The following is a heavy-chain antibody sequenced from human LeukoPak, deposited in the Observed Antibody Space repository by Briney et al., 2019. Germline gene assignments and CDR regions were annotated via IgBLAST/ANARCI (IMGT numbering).Heavy chain of an antibody. J-gene: IGHJ3*02. CDR1: GGSISSYY. CDR3: ARTPLGIDAFDI. D-gene: IGHD7-27*01. V-gene: IGHV4-59*01. Sequence: PSETLSLTCTVSGGSISSYYWSWIRQPPGKGLEWIGYIYYSGSTNYNPSLKSRVTISVDTSNNQFSLKLSSVTAADTAVYYCARTPLGIDAFDIWGQGTMVTVSS. CDR2: IYYSGST.